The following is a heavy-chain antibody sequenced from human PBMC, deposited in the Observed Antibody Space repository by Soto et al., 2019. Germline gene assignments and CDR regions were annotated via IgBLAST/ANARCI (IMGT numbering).Heavy chain of an antibody. CDR1: GFSFINYS. D-gene: IGHD5-12*01. CDR3: ARSAKKTWLPDF. CDR2: INAGNGNT. J-gene: IGHJ1*01. V-gene: IGHV1-3*01. Sequence: ASVKVSCKASGFSFINYSILWVRQAPGQSLEWLGWINAGNGNTKYSHKFQDRVTITSDTSATTTYMELRSLRSEDTAVFYGARSAKKTWLPDFWGQGTLVTVSS.